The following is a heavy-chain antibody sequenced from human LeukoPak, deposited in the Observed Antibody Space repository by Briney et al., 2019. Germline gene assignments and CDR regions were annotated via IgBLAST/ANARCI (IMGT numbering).Heavy chain of an antibody. V-gene: IGHV3-74*01. Sequence: PGGSLRLSCAASGFTFSSNWVHWVRQAPGRGLVWVSRINGDGSTINYADSVKGRFTISRDNAKNTPYLQMNSLRAEDTAVYYCARDRGPAVMDYWGQGTLVTVSS. CDR2: INGDGSTI. J-gene: IGHJ4*02. CDR3: ARDRGPAVMDY. D-gene: IGHD2-2*03. CDR1: GFTFSSNW.